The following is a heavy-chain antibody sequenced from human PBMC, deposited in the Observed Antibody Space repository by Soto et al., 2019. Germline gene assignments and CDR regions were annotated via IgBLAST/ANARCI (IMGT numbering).Heavy chain of an antibody. D-gene: IGHD6-19*01. CDR2: IKGKTDGGTT. CDR3: TTDWIAVAGTFDY. V-gene: IGHV3-15*01. J-gene: IGHJ4*02. CDR1: GFTFSNAW. Sequence: EVQLVESGGGLVKPGGSLRLSCAASGFTFSNAWMSWVRQAPGKGLEWVGRIKGKTDGGTTDYAAPVKGRFTISRDDSKNTLYLQMNSLKTEDTAVYYCTTDWIAVAGTFDYWGQGTLVTVSS.